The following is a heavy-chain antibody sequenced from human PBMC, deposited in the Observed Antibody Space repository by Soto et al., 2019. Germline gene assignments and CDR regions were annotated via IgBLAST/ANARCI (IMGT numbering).Heavy chain of an antibody. CDR2: ISSSSSYI. Sequence: PGGSMRLSCAASGFTFSSYSMNWVRQAPGKGLEWVSSISSSSSYIYYADSVKGRFTISRDNAKKSLYLQMNSLRAEDTAVYYSARDIRTMVRGVIAPGGQGTLVTVSS. D-gene: IGHD3-10*01. CDR1: GFTFSSYS. CDR3: ARDIRTMVRGVIAP. J-gene: IGHJ5*02. V-gene: IGHV3-21*01.